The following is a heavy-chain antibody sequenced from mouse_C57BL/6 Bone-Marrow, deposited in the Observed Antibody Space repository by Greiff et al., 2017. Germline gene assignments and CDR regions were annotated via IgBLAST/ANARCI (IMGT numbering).Heavy chain of an antibody. V-gene: IGHV1-52*01. CDR3: ARLIYYYGSSYDGY. Sequence: VQLQQPGAELVRPGSSVKLSCKASGYTFTSYWMHWVKQRPIQGLEWIGNIDPSDSETHYNQKFKDKATLTVDKSSSTAYMQLSSLTSEDSAVYYCARLIYYYGSSYDGYWGQGTTLTVTS. CDR1: GYTFTSYW. D-gene: IGHD1-1*01. J-gene: IGHJ2*01. CDR2: IDPSDSET.